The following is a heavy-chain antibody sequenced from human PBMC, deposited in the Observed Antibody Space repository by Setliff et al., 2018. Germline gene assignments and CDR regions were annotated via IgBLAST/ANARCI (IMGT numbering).Heavy chain of an antibody. CDR2: INGGNGNT. Sequence: ASVKVSCKASGYTFTNYALHWLRQAPGQRLEWMAYINGGNGNTHYSQKFRGRVTVTRDTSASTVFMELSTLRSEDTAVYYCARRVGSVGIQLPDYWGQGTLVTVSS. V-gene: IGHV1-3*01. CDR1: GYTFTNYA. J-gene: IGHJ4*02. CDR3: ARRVGSVGIQLPDY. D-gene: IGHD5-18*01.